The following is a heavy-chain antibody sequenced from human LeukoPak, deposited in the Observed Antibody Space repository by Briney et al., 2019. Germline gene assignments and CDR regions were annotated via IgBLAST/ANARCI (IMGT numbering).Heavy chain of an antibody. CDR2: IRNKANSYTT. Sequence: PGGSLRLSCAASGFTFTDHYIDWVRQAPGKGLEWVVRIRNKANSYTTEYAASVRGRFTISRDDSKNSVYLQMSSLRTEDTAVYYCARDSGSFDYWGQGTLVTVSS. J-gene: IGHJ4*02. D-gene: IGHD1-26*01. CDR3: ARDSGSFDY. V-gene: IGHV3-72*01. CDR1: GFTFTDHY.